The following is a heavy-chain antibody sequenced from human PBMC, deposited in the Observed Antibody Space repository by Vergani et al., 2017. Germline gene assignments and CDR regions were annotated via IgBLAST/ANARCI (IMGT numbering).Heavy chain of an antibody. CDR2: VSFRGDT. CDR3: ARSRIYYGAGSPDY. Sequence: QVKLQESGPGLVKPSETLSPTCTVLGASVNSYYWSWIRQPPGKGLEWMGYVSFRGDTLYDPSVKGRMTISLNTSSNQFSLYLTSVTAADTAVYYCARSRIYYGAGSPDYWGQGTLVTVSS. J-gene: IGHJ4*02. V-gene: IGHV4-59*02. D-gene: IGHD3-10*01. CDR1: GASVNSYY.